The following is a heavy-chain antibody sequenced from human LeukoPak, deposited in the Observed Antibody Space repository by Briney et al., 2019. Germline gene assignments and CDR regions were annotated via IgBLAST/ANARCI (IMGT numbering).Heavy chain of an antibody. J-gene: IGHJ6*02. CDR1: GGSISSSNW. Sequence: SGTLSLTCAVSGGSISSSNWWSWVRPPPGKGLEWIGEIYHSGSTNYNPSLKSRVTISVDKSKNQFSLKLSSVTAADTAVYYCARGKVAATIRHYYGMDVWGQGTTVTVSS. CDR3: ARGKVAATIRHYYGMDV. CDR2: IYHSGST. D-gene: IGHD5-12*01. V-gene: IGHV4-4*02.